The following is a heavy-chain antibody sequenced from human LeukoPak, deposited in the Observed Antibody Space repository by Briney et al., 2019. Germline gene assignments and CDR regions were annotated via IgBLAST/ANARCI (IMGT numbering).Heavy chain of an antibody. CDR3: ARAVQGRGRYCSSTSCYVSYYFDY. Sequence: ASVKVSCKASGYTFTSYDINWVRQATGQGLEWMGWMNPNSGNTGYAQKFQGRVTITRNTSISTAYMELSSLRSEDTAVYYCARAVQGRGRYCSSTSCYVSYYFDYWGQGTLVTVSS. V-gene: IGHV1-8*03. CDR2: MNPNSGNT. CDR1: GYTFTSYD. D-gene: IGHD2-2*01. J-gene: IGHJ4*02.